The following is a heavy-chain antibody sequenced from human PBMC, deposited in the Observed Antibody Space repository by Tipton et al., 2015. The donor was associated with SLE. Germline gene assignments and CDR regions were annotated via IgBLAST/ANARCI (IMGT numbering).Heavy chain of an antibody. CDR3: AREALRYYYDSSGSAFDI. J-gene: IGHJ3*02. CDR2: ISSSSSTI. D-gene: IGHD3-22*01. V-gene: IGHV3-48*01. CDR1: GFTFSSYS. Sequence: GSLRLSCAASGFTFSSYSMNWVRQAPGKGLEWVSYISSSSSTIYYADSVKGRFTISRDNAKNSLYLQMNSLRAEDTAVYYCAREALRYYYDSSGSAFDIWGQGTMVTVSS.